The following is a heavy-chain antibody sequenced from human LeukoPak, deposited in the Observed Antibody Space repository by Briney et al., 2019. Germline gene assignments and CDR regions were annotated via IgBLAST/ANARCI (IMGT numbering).Heavy chain of an antibody. CDR2: INPNGGTT. V-gene: IGHV1-46*01. Sequence: VASVKVSCKTSGYTFTSYYIHWVRQAPGQGLEWMGLINPNGGTTTYAQRFQDRVTMTRDTSTSTVYMELSSLRSEDTAVYYCARGGTTVRGVHDYWGQGTLVIVSS. CDR3: ARGGTTVRGVHDY. D-gene: IGHD3-10*01. J-gene: IGHJ4*02. CDR1: GYTFTSYY.